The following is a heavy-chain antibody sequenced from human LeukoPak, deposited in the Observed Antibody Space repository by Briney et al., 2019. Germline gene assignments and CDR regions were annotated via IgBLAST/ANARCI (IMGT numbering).Heavy chain of an antibody. J-gene: IGHJ5*02. CDR3: ARGGNYWPQWWFDP. CDR2: IYYTGST. D-gene: IGHD1-26*01. CDR1: GGSISTYY. Sequence: SSETLSLTCTVSGGSISTYYWSWIRQPPGKGREWIGYIYYTGSTSYNPSLKSRVTMSLDASKNQFSLELNSVTPADTAVYYCARGGNYWPQWWFDPWGRGTLVSVSS. V-gene: IGHV4-59*01.